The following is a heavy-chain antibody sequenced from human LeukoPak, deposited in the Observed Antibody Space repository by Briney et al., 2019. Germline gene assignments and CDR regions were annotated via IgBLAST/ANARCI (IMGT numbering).Heavy chain of an antibody. Sequence: SETLSLTCTVSGDITHYWGWIRQPPGKGLECIGSIYYSGSTYYNPSLKSRVTISVDTSKNQFSLKLSSVTAADTAVYYCAREDGGYSGYDFADYWGQGTLVTVSS. CDR1: GDITHY. CDR2: IYYSGST. J-gene: IGHJ4*02. D-gene: IGHD5-12*01. CDR3: AREDGGYSGYDFADY. V-gene: IGHV4-39*07.